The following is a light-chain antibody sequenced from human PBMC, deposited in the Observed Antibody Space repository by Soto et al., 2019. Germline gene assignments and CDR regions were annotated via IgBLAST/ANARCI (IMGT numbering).Light chain of an antibody. J-gene: IGKJ1*01. CDR1: QGIYKS. CDR2: AAS. CDR3: QKYDSVPAT. Sequence: DVQMTQSPSSLSASVGDRVTLTCRASQGIYKSLAWYQQKPGKVPKLLIYAASTLQSGVPSRFSGSGSGTDFTITISSLQPEDVATYYCQKYDSVPATFGQGTKVEVK. V-gene: IGKV1-27*01.